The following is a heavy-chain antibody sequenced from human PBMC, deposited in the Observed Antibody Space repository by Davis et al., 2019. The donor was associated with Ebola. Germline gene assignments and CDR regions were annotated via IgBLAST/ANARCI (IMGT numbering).Heavy chain of an antibody. D-gene: IGHD6-6*01. CDR2: INPNSGGT. Sequence: AASVKVSCKASGYTFTSYDINWVRQAPGQGLEWMGWINPNSGGTNYAQKFQGWVTMTRDTSISTAYMELSRLRSDDTAVYYCARMQLRGYYFDYWGQGTLVTVSS. J-gene: IGHJ4*02. CDR3: ARMQLRGYYFDY. V-gene: IGHV1-2*04. CDR1: GYTFTSYD.